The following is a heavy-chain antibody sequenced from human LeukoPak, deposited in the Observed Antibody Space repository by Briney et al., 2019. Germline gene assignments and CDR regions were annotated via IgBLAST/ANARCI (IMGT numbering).Heavy chain of an antibody. D-gene: IGHD3-22*01. J-gene: IGHJ4*02. CDR1: GFTFSRYW. CDR3: ARDHLSYDGSAYYYY. V-gene: IGHV3-7*01. CDR2: IKQDGSEK. Sequence: PGGSLRLSCTASGFTFSRYWLSWVRQAPGKGLEWVASIKQDGSEKSYVDSVKGRFTISRDNAENSLYLQMNSLRAEDTAVYYCARDHLSYDGSAYYYYWGQGTLVTVSS.